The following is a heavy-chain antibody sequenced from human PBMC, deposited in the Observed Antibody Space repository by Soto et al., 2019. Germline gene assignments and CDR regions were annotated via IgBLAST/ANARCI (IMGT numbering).Heavy chain of an antibody. J-gene: IGHJ4*02. CDR2: IYYSGST. CDR1: GGSISSGGYY. V-gene: IGHV4-31*03. D-gene: IGHD3-10*01. CDR3: ARGVTMVRGVIHTPYFDY. Sequence: QVQLQESGPGLVKPSQTLSLTCTVSGGSISSGGYYWSWIRQHPGKGLEWIGYIYYSGSTYYDPSLKSRVTISVDTSKNQFSLKLSSVTAADTAVYYCARGVTMVRGVIHTPYFDYWGQGTLVTVSS.